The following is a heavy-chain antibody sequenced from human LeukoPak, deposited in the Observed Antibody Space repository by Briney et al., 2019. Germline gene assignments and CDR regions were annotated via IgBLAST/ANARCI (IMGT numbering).Heavy chain of an antibody. Sequence: GESLKISCKGSGYSFTSYWIGWVRQMPGKGLEWMGIIYPGDSDTRYSPSFQGQVTISADKSISTAYLQWSSLKASDTAMYYCARGYYYGSGSYYPFDPWGQGTLVTVSS. CDR3: ARGYYYGSGSYYPFDP. V-gene: IGHV5-51*01. J-gene: IGHJ5*02. CDR1: GYSFTSYW. CDR2: IYPGDSDT. D-gene: IGHD3-10*01.